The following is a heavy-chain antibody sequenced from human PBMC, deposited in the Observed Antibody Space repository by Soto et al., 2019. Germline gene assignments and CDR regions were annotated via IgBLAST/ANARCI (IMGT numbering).Heavy chain of an antibody. J-gene: IGHJ4*02. V-gene: IGHV1-8*01. Sequence: QVQLVQSGAEVKKPGASVKVSCKTSGYTFTNYDINWVRQAAGQGLEWVGWMNPNSGNTGYAERFQGRVTLTRDTSINTVYLELSSLNSDDTAVYYCARWVKPDYWGQGTLVTVSS. CDR2: MNPNSGNT. CDR1: GYTFTNYD. CDR3: ARWVKPDY.